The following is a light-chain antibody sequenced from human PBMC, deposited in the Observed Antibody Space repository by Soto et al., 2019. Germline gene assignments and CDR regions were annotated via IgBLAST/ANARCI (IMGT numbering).Light chain of an antibody. Sequence: EIVLTQSPGTLSLSPGERATLSCRASQSVSSSYLAWYQQKPGQAPRLVIYGASSRATGIPDRFSASGSGTDFTLTISNLEPEDFAVYYCQQHSHWPPWTFGQGTKVDIK. CDR2: GAS. V-gene: IGKV3D-20*02. CDR3: QQHSHWPPWT. J-gene: IGKJ1*01. CDR1: QSVSSSY.